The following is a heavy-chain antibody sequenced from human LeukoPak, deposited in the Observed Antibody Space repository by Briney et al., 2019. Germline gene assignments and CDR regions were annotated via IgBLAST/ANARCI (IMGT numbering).Heavy chain of an antibody. CDR2: MNPNSGNT. CDR3: ARGKQNIVLRFYYMDV. D-gene: IGHD2-8*01. Sequence: ASVKVSCRTSGYTFTNYDIHWVRQASGQGLEWMGWMNPNSGNTGYAQKFQGRVTMTRNTAISTAYMELSGLRSEDTAVYYCARGKQNIVLRFYYMDVWGKGTTVTVSS. CDR1: GYTFTNYD. V-gene: IGHV1-8*01. J-gene: IGHJ6*03.